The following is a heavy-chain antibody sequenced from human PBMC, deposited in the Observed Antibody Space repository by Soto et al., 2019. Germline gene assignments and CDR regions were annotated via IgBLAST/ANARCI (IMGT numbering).Heavy chain of an antibody. CDR1: GGSISSGGYY. D-gene: IGHD2-2*01. Sequence: SETLSLTCTVSGGSISSGGYYWSWIRQHPGKGLEWIGYIYYSGSTYYNPSLKSRVTISVDTSKNQFSLKLSSVTAADTAVYYCARDLGKGYCSSNSCFGPGWFDPWCQGTLVTVSS. CDR3: ARDLGKGYCSSNSCFGPGWFDP. J-gene: IGHJ5*02. CDR2: IYYSGST. V-gene: IGHV4-31*03.